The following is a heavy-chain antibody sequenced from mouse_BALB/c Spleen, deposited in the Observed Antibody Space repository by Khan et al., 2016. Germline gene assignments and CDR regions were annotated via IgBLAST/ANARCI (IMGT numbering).Heavy chain of an antibody. CDR3: ARAYPYYAMDY. CDR2: IDPANGNT. Sequence: IQLVQSGAELVKPGASVKLSCTASGFNIKDTYMHWVKQRPEQGLEWIGRIDPANGNTKYDPKFQGKATITADTSSNTAYLQLSSLTSEDPADYYCARAYPYYAMDYWGQGTSVTVSS. CDR1: GFNIKDTY. V-gene: IGHV14-3*02. J-gene: IGHJ4*01.